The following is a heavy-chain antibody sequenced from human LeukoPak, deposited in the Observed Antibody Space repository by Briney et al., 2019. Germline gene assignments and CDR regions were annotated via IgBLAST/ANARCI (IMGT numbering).Heavy chain of an antibody. J-gene: IGHJ4*02. CDR2: IYYSGST. V-gene: IGHV4-39*01. D-gene: IGHD3-22*01. CDR3: ARVKGIFSGYYCYFDC. Sequence: SETLSLTCTVSGGSISSSSYYWGWIRQPPGKGLEWIGSIYYSGSTYYNPSLKSRVTISVDTSKNQFCLKLSSVTAAYSAVYYCARVKGIFSGYYCYFDCWGQATLVAASA. CDR1: GGSISSSSYY.